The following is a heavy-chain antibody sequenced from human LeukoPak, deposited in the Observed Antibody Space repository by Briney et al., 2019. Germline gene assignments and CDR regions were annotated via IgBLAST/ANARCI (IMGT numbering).Heavy chain of an antibody. CDR3: ARGDSSGYTPDY. CDR2: FDPEDGET. Sequence: ASVKVSCKVSGYTLTELSMHWVRQAPGKGLEWMGGFDPEDGETIYAQKFQGRVTMTEDTSTDTAYMELSSLRSEDTAVYYCARGDSSGYTPDYWGQGTLVTVSS. J-gene: IGHJ4*02. CDR1: GYTLTELS. V-gene: IGHV1-24*01. D-gene: IGHD3-22*01.